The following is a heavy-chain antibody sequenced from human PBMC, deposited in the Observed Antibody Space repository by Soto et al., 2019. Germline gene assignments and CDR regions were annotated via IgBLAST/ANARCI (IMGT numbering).Heavy chain of an antibody. V-gene: IGHV1-18*01. CDR1: GYTFSTYG. Sequence: QVPFVQSGVEVKEPGASVKVSCTASGYTFSTYGITWVRQAPGQGLEWMGWISAYSGNTNYAQKFRARVTMTTDTSTSTAYMEMRSLRSDDTAVYYCARDGFDYWGQGTLVTVSS. CDR3: ARDGFDY. J-gene: IGHJ4*02. CDR2: ISAYSGNT.